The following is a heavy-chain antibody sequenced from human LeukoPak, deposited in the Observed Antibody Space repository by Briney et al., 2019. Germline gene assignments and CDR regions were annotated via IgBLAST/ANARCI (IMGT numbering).Heavy chain of an antibody. V-gene: IGHV1-2*02. CDR1: GYTVTGYF. CDR2: INCNSGGT. Sequence: ASVKVSCKASGYTVTGYFMHWVRQAPGQGLEWMGWINCNSGGTNYAQKFQGRVTMTRDTSISTAYMELTRLRSDGTAMYYCARGRDSSSWYFDWFDPWGQGTLVTVSS. CDR3: ARGRDSSSWYFDWFDP. J-gene: IGHJ5*02. D-gene: IGHD6-13*01.